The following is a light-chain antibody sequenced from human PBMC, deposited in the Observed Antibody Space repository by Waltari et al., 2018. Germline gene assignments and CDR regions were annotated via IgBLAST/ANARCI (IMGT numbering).Light chain of an antibody. V-gene: IGLV2-23*02. CDR1: TSDVGNYNL. J-gene: IGLJ1*01. CDR2: EVI. CDR3: CSYAGSGTYV. Sequence: QSALTQPASVSGTPGQSITISCTGTTSDVGNYNLVSWYQQHPGKAPNLMICEVIKRPSGVSDRFYGSKSGHTASLTISGLQAEDEADYYCCSYAGSGTYVFGTGTKVTVL.